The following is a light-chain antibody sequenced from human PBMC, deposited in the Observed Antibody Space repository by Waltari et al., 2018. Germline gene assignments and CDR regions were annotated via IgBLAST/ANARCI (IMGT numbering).Light chain of an antibody. CDR2: DAS. CDR1: QDIKKS. CDR3: QQYHSVPLT. Sequence: DIHMTQSPSSLSAPVGDRVTITCQARQDIKKSLNWFHQKPGNAPKVLIFDASNSQTGAPARFSGGGSGTDLTFTISSLQPEDMGTYYCQQYHSVPLTFGGGTKVEIK. V-gene: IGKV1-33*01. J-gene: IGKJ4*01.